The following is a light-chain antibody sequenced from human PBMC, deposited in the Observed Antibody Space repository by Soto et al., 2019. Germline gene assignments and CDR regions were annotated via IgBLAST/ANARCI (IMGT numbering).Light chain of an antibody. V-gene: IGKV1-39*01. CDR1: QRITKY. CDR2: EAS. J-gene: IGKJ4*01. CDR3: QQIHSLPLT. Sequence: DIHMTQSPSSLSASVGDRVTITCRASQRITKYLNWYQQKPGKAPKLLIYEASTLQSGVPSRFSSGGSETEFTVAIASLAPEDFATYYCQQIHSLPLTFGGGTTVEI.